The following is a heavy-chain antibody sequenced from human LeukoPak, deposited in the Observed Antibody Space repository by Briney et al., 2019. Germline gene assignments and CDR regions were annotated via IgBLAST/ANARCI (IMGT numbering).Heavy chain of an antibody. Sequence: SETLSLTCTVSGDSIRNYYWSWIRQPPGKGLEWIGYIHYSGRANYSPSLKRRVTMSVDTSKNQFSLRLSSVTAADTAFYYCARLSNPSGGFHLDFWGQGALVTVSS. CDR3: ARLSNPSGGFHLDF. CDR1: GDSIRNYY. CDR2: IHYSGRA. D-gene: IGHD3-16*01. V-gene: IGHV4-59*08. J-gene: IGHJ4*02.